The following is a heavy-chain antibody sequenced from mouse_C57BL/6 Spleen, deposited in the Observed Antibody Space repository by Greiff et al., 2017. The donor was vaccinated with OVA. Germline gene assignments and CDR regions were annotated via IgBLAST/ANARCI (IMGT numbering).Heavy chain of an antibody. CDR2: IDPSDSYT. Sequence: QVQLQQPGAELVMPGASVKLSCTASGYTFTSYWMHWVKQRPGQGLEWIGEIDPSDSYTNYNQKFKGKSTLTVDKSSSTAYMQLSSLTSEDSAVYDSARWGYAMDYWGQGTSVTVAS. J-gene: IGHJ4*01. CDR3: ARWGYAMDY. V-gene: IGHV1-69*01. CDR1: GYTFTSYW.